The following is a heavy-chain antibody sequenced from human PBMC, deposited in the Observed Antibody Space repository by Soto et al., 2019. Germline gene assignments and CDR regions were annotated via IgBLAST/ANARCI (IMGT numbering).Heavy chain of an antibody. J-gene: IGHJ6*02. CDR3: ARDSCYDLLIRYYYYGMDV. Sequence: PGGSLRLSCAASGFTFSDYYMSWIRQSPGKGLEWVSYISSSGSTIYYADSVKGRFTIHRDNAKNSLYLQMNSLRAEDTVVYYCARDSCYDLLIRYYYYGMDVWGQGTTVTVSS. V-gene: IGHV3-11*01. CDR1: GFTFSDYY. CDR2: ISSSGSTI. D-gene: IGHD5-12*01.